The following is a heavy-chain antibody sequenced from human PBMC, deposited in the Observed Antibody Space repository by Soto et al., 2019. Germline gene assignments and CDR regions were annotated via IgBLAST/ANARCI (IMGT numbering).Heavy chain of an antibody. D-gene: IGHD2-15*01. CDR2: ISPYNGNT. V-gene: IGHV1-18*01. CDR3: ARDQDDGLLPFDY. Sequence: QVQLVQSGAEVKKPGASVKVSCKASGYTFTTYGISWVRQAPGQGLEWMGWISPYNGNTNYAQKLQGRVTMTTDTXTSTAYMELRSLTSDDTAVYYCARDQDDGLLPFDYWGQGTLVTVSS. J-gene: IGHJ4*02. CDR1: GYTFTTYG.